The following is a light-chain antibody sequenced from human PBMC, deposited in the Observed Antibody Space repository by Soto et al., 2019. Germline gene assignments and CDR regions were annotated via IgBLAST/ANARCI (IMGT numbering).Light chain of an antibody. J-gene: IGKJ1*01. CDR2: GAS. V-gene: IGKV3-20*01. CDR3: QQYGRLPWT. CDR1: QSVSRSF. Sequence: IVLTQSPGTLSLSPGERATLSCRASQSVSRSFLAWFQQRPGQAPSLLIYGASSRATGIPDRFSGSGSGTDFTLTISRLEPEDFAVYYCQQYGRLPWTFGQGTKVDIK.